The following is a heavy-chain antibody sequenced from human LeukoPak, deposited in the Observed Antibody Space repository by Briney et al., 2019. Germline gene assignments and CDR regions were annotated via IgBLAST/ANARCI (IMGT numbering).Heavy chain of an antibody. V-gene: IGHV3-9*01. Sequence: PGGSLRLSCAASGFTFDDYAMHWVRQAPGKGLEWVSGISWNSGSIGYADSVKGRFTISRDNAKNSLYLQMNSLRAEDTALYYCAKGDIVLTDPHYYYYYGMDVWGQGTTVTVSS. CDR2: ISWNSGSI. CDR3: AKGDIVLTDPHYYYYYGMDV. D-gene: IGHD2-8*01. J-gene: IGHJ6*02. CDR1: GFTFDDYA.